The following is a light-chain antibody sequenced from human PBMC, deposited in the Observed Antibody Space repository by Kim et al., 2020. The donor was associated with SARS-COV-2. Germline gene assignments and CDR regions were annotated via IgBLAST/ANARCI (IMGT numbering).Light chain of an antibody. J-gene: IGLJ2*01. Sequence: SYELTQPPSVSVSPGQTASITCSGDKLGDKYACWYQQKPGQSPVLVIYQDSKRPSGIPERFSGSNSGNTATLTISGTQAMDEADYYCQAWDSSTVELGGG. CDR1: KLGDKY. V-gene: IGLV3-1*01. CDR3: QAWDSSTVE. CDR2: QDS.